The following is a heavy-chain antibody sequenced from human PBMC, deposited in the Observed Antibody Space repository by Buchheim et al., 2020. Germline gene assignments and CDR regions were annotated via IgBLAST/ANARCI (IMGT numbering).Heavy chain of an antibody. V-gene: IGHV1-69*06. D-gene: IGHD3-10*01. CDR1: GGTFSSYA. CDR2: IIPIFGTA. CDR3: ARGGAYGSGSYHPIHYYYYGMDV. Sequence: QVQLVQSGAEVKKPGSSVKVSCKASGGTFSSYAISWVRQAPGQGLEWMGGIIPIFGTANYAQKFQGRVTITADKSTSTAYMELSSLRSEDTAVYYCARGGAYGSGSYHPIHYYYYGMDVWGQGTT. J-gene: IGHJ6*02.